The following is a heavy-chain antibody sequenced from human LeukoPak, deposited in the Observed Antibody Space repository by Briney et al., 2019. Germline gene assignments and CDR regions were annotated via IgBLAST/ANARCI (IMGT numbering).Heavy chain of an antibody. CDR3: ARWTEQWLEGGLDY. Sequence: GGSLRLSCIASGFNFSSHALHWVRQAPGKGLEWVAVISYDGNTRFYADSVMGRFTISRDNSKNTVDLQVNTLRSEDTATYYCARWTEQWLEGGLDYWGQGTLVVVST. CDR2: ISYDGNTR. V-gene: IGHV3-30*04. J-gene: IGHJ4*02. D-gene: IGHD6-19*01. CDR1: GFNFSSHA.